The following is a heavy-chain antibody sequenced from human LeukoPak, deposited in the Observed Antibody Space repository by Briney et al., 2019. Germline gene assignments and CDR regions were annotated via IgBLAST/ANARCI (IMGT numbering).Heavy chain of an antibody. CDR2: INPNSGDT. CDR3: ARSGSVYYDSSGYYRSYYYYYYMDV. J-gene: IGHJ6*03. D-gene: IGHD3-22*01. V-gene: IGHV1-2*02. CDR1: GYTFTGYY. Sequence: ASVKVSCKASGYTFTGYYMHWVRQAPGQGLEWMGWINPNSGDTNYAQKFQGRVTMTRDTSISTAYMDLSRLRSDDTAVYYCARSGSVYYDSSGYYRSYYYYYYMDVWGKGTTVTVSS.